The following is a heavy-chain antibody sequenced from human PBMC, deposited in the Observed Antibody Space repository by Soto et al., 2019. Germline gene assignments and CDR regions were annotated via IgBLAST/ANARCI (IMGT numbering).Heavy chain of an antibody. CDR3: ASLASSRTYNY. CDR2: IYSGGGT. D-gene: IGHD4-4*01. CDR1: GFTVSGSY. Sequence: EVQLVESGGGLVQPGGSLRLSCAASGFTVSGSYMSWVRQAPGKGLEWVSTIYSGGGTYYADSVKGRFTISRDNSRNTLYHQVNTLRVEDTAVYYCASLASSRTYNYWGQGTLVTVSS. V-gene: IGHV3-66*01. J-gene: IGHJ4*02.